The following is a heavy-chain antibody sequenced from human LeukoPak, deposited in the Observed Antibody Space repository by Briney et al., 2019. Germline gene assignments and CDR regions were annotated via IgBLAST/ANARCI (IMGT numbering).Heavy chain of an antibody. CDR2: INPNSGGT. D-gene: IGHD2-2*01. J-gene: IGHJ4*02. V-gene: IGHV1-2*06. CDR3: AREGSTSSRFLPLDS. Sequence: ASVTVSFKASGYTFTSYFMHWVRQVPGQGLEWMGRINPNSGGTDYAQNFQGRVTMTRDTSISTAYMELTKLRSDDTAVYFCAREGSTSSRFLPLDSWGQGTLVTVSS. CDR1: GYTFTSYF.